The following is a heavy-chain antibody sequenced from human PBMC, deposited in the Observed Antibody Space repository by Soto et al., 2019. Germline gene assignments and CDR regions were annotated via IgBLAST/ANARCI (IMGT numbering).Heavy chain of an antibody. J-gene: IGHJ4*02. D-gene: IGHD3-9*01. CDR3: AREGLTGYPYYFDY. CDR1: GYTFTGYY. V-gene: IGHV1-18*04. Sequence: ASVKVSCKASGYTFTGYYMHWVRQAPGQGLEWMGWISAYNGNTNYAQNFQGRVTMTTDTSTSTAYMELRSLRAEDTAVYYCAREGLTGYPYYFDYWGQGTPVTVSS. CDR2: ISAYNGNT.